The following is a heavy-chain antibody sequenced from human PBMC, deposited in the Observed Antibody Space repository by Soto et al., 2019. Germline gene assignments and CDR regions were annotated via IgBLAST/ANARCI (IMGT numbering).Heavy chain of an antibody. CDR3: ARARGRENWNHEAGSPKEQYYMDG. CDR2: ILFDGSNK. V-gene: IGHV3-30*03. J-gene: IGHJ6*03. Sequence: QSGGSLRLSCAAYGFTFSNYDMRWVRQAPGKGLECVAVILFDGSNKYYADSVKGRFSISRDNSRNTLSLQMDSLRGEDTAVYYCARARGRENWNHEAGSPKEQYYMDGWGQGTTVTVSS. CDR1: GFTFSNYD. D-gene: IGHD1-1*01.